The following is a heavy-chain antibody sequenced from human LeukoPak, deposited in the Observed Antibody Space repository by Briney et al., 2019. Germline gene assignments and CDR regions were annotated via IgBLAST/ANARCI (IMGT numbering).Heavy chain of an antibody. CDR1: GGSISSGSYY. D-gene: IGHD3-9*01. V-gene: IGHV4-61*02. CDR3: ARGQAYFGWLYYYYMDV. Sequence: SETLSLTCTVSGGSISSGSYYWSWIRQPAGKGLEWIGRIYTSGSTNYNPSLKSRVTISVDTSKNQFSLKLSSVTAADTAVYYCARGQAYFGWLYYYYMDVWGKGTTVTISS. CDR2: IYTSGST. J-gene: IGHJ6*03.